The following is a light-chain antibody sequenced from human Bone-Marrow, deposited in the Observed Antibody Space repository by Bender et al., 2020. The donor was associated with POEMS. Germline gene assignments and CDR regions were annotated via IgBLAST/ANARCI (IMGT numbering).Light chain of an antibody. V-gene: IGLV2-11*01. Sequence: QSALTQPASVSGSPGQSITISCIGTSSDIGAYNFVSWYQWHPGKAPKLLIYDVNKRPSGVPARFSGSKSGNPASLTISGLQAEDEADYYCCSYAGRYTSIFGGGTKLTVL. J-gene: IGLJ2*01. CDR3: CSYAGRYTSI. CDR2: DVN. CDR1: SSDIGAYNF.